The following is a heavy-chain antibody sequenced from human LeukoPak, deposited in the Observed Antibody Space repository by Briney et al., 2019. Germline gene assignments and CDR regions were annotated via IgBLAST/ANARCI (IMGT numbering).Heavy chain of an antibody. Sequence: LGESLKISCKGSGYSFTSYWIGWVRQMPGKGLEWMGIIYPGDSDTRYSPSFQGQVTISADKSISTAYLQWSSLKASDTAMYYCARQGSLRDGYNYIDYWGQGTLVTVSS. D-gene: IGHD5-24*01. J-gene: IGHJ4*02. CDR1: GYSFTSYW. CDR2: IYPGDSDT. CDR3: ARQGSLRDGYNYIDY. V-gene: IGHV5-51*01.